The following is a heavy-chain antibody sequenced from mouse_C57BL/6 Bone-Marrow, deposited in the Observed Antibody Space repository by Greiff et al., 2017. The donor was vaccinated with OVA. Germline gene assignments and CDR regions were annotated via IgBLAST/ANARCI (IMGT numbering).Heavy chain of an antibody. D-gene: IGHD1-1*01. Sequence: EVKLMESGGGLVKPGGSLKLSCAASGFTFSSYAMSWVRQTPEKRLEWVATISDGGSYTYYPDNVKGRFTISRDNAKNNLYLQMSHLKSEDTAMYYCARELRSSMDYWGQGTSVTVSS. CDR3: ARELRSSMDY. CDR2: ISDGGSYT. J-gene: IGHJ4*01. CDR1: GFTFSSYA. V-gene: IGHV5-4*01.